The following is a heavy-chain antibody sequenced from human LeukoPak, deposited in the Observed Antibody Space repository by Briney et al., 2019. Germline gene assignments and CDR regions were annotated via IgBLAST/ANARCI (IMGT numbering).Heavy chain of an antibody. J-gene: IGHJ1*01. CDR3: AKHIYGVVSIQQ. Sequence: KSGGSLRLSCAASGFTFRDAWMTWVRQAPGKGLEWVGRIRSKTDGGTTDYAVSVQGRFTISRDDSKNTLYLQMSSLKTEDTAVYYCAKHIYGVVSIQQWGQGTPVTVSS. V-gene: IGHV3-15*01. CDR2: IRSKTDGGTT. D-gene: IGHD3-3*01. CDR1: GFTFRDAW.